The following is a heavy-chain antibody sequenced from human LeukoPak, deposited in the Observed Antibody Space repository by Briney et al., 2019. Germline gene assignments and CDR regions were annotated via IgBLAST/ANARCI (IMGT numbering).Heavy chain of an antibody. Sequence: ASVKVSCKASGYTFSGHYMHWVRQAPGQGLEWMGWIKPSSGATNYAQKFRGRVTMTRDTSNRTSYMELGRLRSDDTALYYCASCYYDSSGYYYFDYWGQGTLVTVSS. D-gene: IGHD3-22*01. J-gene: IGHJ4*02. CDR1: GYTFSGHY. V-gene: IGHV1-2*02. CDR3: ASCYYDSSGYYYFDY. CDR2: IKPSSGAT.